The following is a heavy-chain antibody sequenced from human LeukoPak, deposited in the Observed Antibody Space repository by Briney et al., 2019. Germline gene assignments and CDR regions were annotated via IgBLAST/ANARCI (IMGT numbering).Heavy chain of an antibody. V-gene: IGHV4-59*01. CDR3: ARAIAVAGVHYYYYMDV. D-gene: IGHD6-19*01. J-gene: IGHJ6*03. Sequence: SETLSLTCTVSGGSISSYYWSWIRQPPGKGLEWIGYIYYSGSTTYNPSLRSRVTISVDTSKNQFSLKLSSVTAADTAVYYCARAIAVAGVHYYYYMDVWGKGTTVTISS. CDR2: IYYSGST. CDR1: GGSISSYY.